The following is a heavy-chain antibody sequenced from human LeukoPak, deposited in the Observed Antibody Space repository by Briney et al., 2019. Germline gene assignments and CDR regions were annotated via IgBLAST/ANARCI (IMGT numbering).Heavy chain of an antibody. D-gene: IGHD6-19*01. CDR1: GFTFSTYD. CDR2: IGSAGDT. CDR3: ARDRSGIAVAGTGYWYFDL. V-gene: IGHV3-13*04. J-gene: IGHJ2*01. Sequence: GGSLRLSCAASGFTFSTYDMHWVRQAPGKGLEWVSSIGSAGDTYYPGSVKGRFTISRENAKNSLYLQMNSLRAGDTAVYYCARDRSGIAVAGTGYWYFDLWGRGTLVTVSS.